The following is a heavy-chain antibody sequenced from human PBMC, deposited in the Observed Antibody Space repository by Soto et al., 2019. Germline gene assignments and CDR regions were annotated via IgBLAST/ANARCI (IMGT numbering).Heavy chain of an antibody. Sequence: QITLKESGPTLVKPTQTLTLTCTFSGFSLSSSGVGVGWIRQPPGKALEWLTFIYWDDDKRYSPSLKSRLTITKDASKHQVVLTLTNLDPVDTATYDCARRVVAGSTYYFDSWGQGTLRTVSS. J-gene: IGHJ4*02. CDR3: ARRVVAGSTYYFDS. CDR2: IYWDDDK. V-gene: IGHV2-5*02. CDR1: GFSLSSSGVG. D-gene: IGHD2-15*01.